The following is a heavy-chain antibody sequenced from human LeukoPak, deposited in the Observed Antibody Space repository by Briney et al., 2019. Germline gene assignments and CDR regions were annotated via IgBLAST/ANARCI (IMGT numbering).Heavy chain of an antibody. J-gene: IGHJ6*03. CDR2: MNGGGST. V-gene: IGHV3-23*01. D-gene: IGHD4-11*01. CDR3: TSDYPYYYFYMDV. CDR1: GFPFPSFG. Sequence: QAGGSLRHPCGPSGFPFPSFGMTLVPPAPGKGLGWVSSMNGGGSTYYADSVKGRFTSSRDTAKNTLYLQMSSLRAEDTAVYYCTSDYPYYYFYMDVWGKGTTVTVSS.